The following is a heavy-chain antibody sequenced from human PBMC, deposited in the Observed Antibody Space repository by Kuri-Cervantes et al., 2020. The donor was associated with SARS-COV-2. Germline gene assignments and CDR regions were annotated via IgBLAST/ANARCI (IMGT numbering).Heavy chain of an antibody. D-gene: IGHD3-22*01. CDR1: GGSISSSSCY. CDR2: IYYSGST. Sequence: SETLSLTCTVSGGSISSSSCYWGWIRQPPGKGLEWIGSIYYSGSTYYNPSLKSRVTISVDTSKNQFSLKLSSVTAADTAVYYCARVRQYDSSGYYAYYFDYWGQGTLVTVSS. CDR3: ARVRQYDSSGYYAYYFDY. J-gene: IGHJ4*02. V-gene: IGHV4-39*07.